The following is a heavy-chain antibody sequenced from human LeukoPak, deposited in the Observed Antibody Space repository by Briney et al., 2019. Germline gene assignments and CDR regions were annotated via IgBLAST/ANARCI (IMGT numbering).Heavy chain of an antibody. CDR1: GFTFSSYD. Sequence: GGSLRLSCAASGFTFSSYDMHWVRQATGKGLEWASAIGTAGDTYYPGSVKGRFTISRENAKNSLYLQMNSLRAGDTAVYYCARSGGDDDAFDIWGQGTMVTVSS. J-gene: IGHJ3*02. D-gene: IGHD3-10*01. CDR2: IGTAGDT. CDR3: ARSGGDDDAFDI. V-gene: IGHV3-13*01.